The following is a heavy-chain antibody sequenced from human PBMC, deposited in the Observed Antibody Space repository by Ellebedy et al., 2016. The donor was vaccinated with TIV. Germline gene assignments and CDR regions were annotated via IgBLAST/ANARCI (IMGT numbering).Heavy chain of an antibody. J-gene: IGHJ4*02. V-gene: IGHV3-33*01. CDR2: IWYDGSKK. CDR1: GFTFSSYG. Sequence: GESMKISCAASGFTFSSYGMHWVRQAPGKGLEWVAVIWYDGSKKYYADSVKGRFTISRDNSKNTLYLQMNSLRADDTAVYYCARDRVAGTTGFNFDYWGQGTLVAVSS. CDR3: ARDRVAGTTGFNFDY. D-gene: IGHD6-19*01.